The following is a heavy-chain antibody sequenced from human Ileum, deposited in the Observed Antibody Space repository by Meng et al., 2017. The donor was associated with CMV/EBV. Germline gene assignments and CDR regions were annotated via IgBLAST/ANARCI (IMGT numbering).Heavy chain of an antibody. D-gene: IGHD3-10*01. Sequence: QEAGPCRGKPSETLSLTCTVPRGSISSSSYYCGWIRQPPGEGLEGIVSIYYSGNTYYNPSLKSRVTISVDTSKNQFSLKLSSVTAADTAVYYCARVGAMVRGPHFDYWGQGTLVTVSS. J-gene: IGHJ4*02. V-gene: IGHV4-39*07. CDR2: IYYSGNT. CDR3: ARVGAMVRGPHFDY. CDR1: RGSISSSSYY.